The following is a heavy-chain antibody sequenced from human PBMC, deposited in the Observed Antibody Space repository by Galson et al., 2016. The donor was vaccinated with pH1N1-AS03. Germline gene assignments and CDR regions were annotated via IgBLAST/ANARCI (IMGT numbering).Heavy chain of an antibody. CDR2: ISDSSRGGNI. D-gene: IGHD3-22*01. CDR3: ARDGNYDSSGYYPEYFQV. Sequence: SLRLSCAGSGFKISTYAINWVRQAPGKGLEWVTGISDSSRGGNIYYADSVKGRFTISRDTSKNTLYLQMNSLRDEDTAVNFFARDGNYDSSGYYPEYFQVRGPCYLVTVA. CDR1: GFKISTYA. J-gene: IGHJ1*01. V-gene: IGHV3-23*01.